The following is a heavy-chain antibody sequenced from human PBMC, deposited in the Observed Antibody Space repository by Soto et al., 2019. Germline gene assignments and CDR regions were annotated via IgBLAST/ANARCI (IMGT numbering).Heavy chain of an antibody. J-gene: IGHJ6*02. D-gene: IGHD1-1*01. CDR1: GYTFTSYD. V-gene: IGHV1-8*01. Sequence: QVQLVQSGAEVKKPGASVKVSCKASGYTFTSYDINWVRQATGQGLEWMGWMNPNSGNTGYAQKFQGRVTMTRNTSISTAYRELSSLRSEDTAVYYCARWPAGYYYYGMDVWGQGTTVTVSS. CDR3: ARWPAGYYYYGMDV. CDR2: MNPNSGNT.